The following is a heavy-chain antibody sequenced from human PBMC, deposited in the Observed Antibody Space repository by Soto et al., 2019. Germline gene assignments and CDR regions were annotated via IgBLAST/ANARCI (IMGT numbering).Heavy chain of an antibody. J-gene: IGHJ6*02. V-gene: IGHV1-69*13. Sequence: SVKVSCKASGGTFSSYAISWVRQAPGQGLEWMGGIIPIFGTANYAQKFQGRVTITADESTSTAYMELSSLRSEDTAVYYCARDLGSGWSYYYYGMDVWGQGTTVTVSS. CDR1: GGTFSSYA. D-gene: IGHD6-19*01. CDR3: ARDLGSGWSYYYYGMDV. CDR2: IIPIFGTA.